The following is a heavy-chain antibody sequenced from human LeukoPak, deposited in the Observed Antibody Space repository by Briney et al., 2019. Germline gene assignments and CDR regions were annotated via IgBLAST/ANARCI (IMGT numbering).Heavy chain of an antibody. CDR1: GGSISSYY. CDR2: IYYSGST. Sequence: SETLSLTCTVSGGSISSYYWSWIRQPPGKGLEWIGYIYYSGSTNYNPSLKSRVTISVDTSKNQFSLKLSSVTAADTAVYHCAREKGPFDYWGQGTLVTVSS. J-gene: IGHJ4*02. V-gene: IGHV4-59*01. CDR3: AREKGPFDY.